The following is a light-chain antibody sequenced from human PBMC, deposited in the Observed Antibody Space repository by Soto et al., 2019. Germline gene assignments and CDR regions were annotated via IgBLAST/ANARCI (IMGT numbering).Light chain of an antibody. CDR1: NSISNY. J-gene: IGKJ5*01. CDR3: QPRSIWPH. V-gene: IGKV3-11*01. Sequence: ILITLSLSTLSLPPEEIATLPFRASNSISNYLAWYQQKTGQAPMLLIYDESNRATGIPARFSGSGSGTDLSITISRLEPEDFAVYYCQPRSIWPHFGHGTRLEIK. CDR2: DES.